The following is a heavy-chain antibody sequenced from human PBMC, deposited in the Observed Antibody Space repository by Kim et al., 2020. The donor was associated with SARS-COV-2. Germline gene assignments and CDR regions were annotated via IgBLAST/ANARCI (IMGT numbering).Heavy chain of an antibody. Sequence: SETLSLTCTVSGASISTTSDYWGWVRQSPGKGLKWVGTISYRGNTSYNPSLKTRLTISLDTSNNQFSLMLNSVTASDTAISYCAVCTGHYHALAYWRPGT. CDR3: AVCTGHYHALAY. CDR1: GASISTTSDY. J-gene: IGHJ4*02. D-gene: IGHD2-8*02. CDR2: ISYRGNT. V-gene: IGHV4-39*01.